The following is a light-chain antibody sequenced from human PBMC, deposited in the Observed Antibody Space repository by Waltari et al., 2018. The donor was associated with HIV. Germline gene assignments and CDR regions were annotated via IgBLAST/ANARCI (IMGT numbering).Light chain of an antibody. Sequence: QSVLTQPPSASGTPGQRVTISCSGSSSNIGRNTLNWYQQLPGTAPKLLIYSTEHRPLGVPDRFSGSKSGTSASLAISGLQSEDEADYYCATWDDSLNGRVFGGGTKLTVL. CDR1: SSNIGRNT. CDR3: ATWDDSLNGRV. CDR2: STE. V-gene: IGLV1-44*01. J-gene: IGLJ3*02.